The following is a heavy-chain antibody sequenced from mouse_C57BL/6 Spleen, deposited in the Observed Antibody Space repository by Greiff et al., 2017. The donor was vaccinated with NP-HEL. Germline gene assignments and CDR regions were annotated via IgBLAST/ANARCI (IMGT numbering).Heavy chain of an antibody. Sequence: QVQLQQPGAELVRPGTSVKLSCKASGYTFTSYWMHWVKQRPGQGLEWIGVIDPSDSYTNYNQKFKGKATLTVDTSSSTAYMQLSSLTSEDSAVYYCARKDWAGAYWGQGTLVTVSA. CDR1: GYTFTSYW. CDR2: IDPSDSYT. D-gene: IGHD4-1*01. V-gene: IGHV1-59*01. J-gene: IGHJ3*01. CDR3: ARKDWAGAY.